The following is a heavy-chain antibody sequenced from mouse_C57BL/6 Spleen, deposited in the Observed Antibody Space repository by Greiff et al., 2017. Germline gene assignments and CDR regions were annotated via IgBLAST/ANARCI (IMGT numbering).Heavy chain of an antibody. CDR1: GYSFTGYY. D-gene: IGHD2-4*01. J-gene: IGHJ3*01. CDR3: ARSYDYDGAWFAY. CDR2: INPSTGGT. Sequence: EVQLQQSGPELVKPGASVKISCKASGYSFTGYYMNWVKQSPEKSLEWIGEINPSTGGTTYNQKFKAKATLTVDKSSSTAYMQLKSLTSEDSAVYYCARSYDYDGAWFAYWGQGTLVTVSA. V-gene: IGHV1-42*01.